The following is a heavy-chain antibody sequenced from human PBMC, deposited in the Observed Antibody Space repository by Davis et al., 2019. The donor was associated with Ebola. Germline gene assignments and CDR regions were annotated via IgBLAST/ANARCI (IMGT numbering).Heavy chain of an antibody. CDR3: ARDQGTHYYYYYMDV. CDR1: GGSFSGYY. J-gene: IGHJ6*03. Sequence: PSETLSLTCAVYGGSFSGYYWSWIRQPPGKGLEWIGEINHSGSTNYNPSLKSRVTISVDTSKNQFSLKLSSVTAADTAVYYCARDQGTHYYYYYMDVWGKGTTVTVSS. V-gene: IGHV4-34*01. CDR2: INHSGST.